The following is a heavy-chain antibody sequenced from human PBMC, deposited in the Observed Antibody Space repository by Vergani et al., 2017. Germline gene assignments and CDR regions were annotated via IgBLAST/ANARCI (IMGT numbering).Heavy chain of an antibody. Sequence: QVQLVQSGAEVKKPGASVKVSCKASGYTFTSYGISWVRQAPGQGLEWMGWISAYNGNTNYAQKLQGRVTMTTDTSTSTAYMELRSLRSDDTAVYYCAGDGGLYCSGGSCDPPDYYYYGMDVWGQGTTVTVSS. V-gene: IGHV1-18*04. CDR2: ISAYNGNT. D-gene: IGHD2-15*01. J-gene: IGHJ6*02. CDR3: AGDGGLYCSGGSCDPPDYYYYGMDV. CDR1: GYTFTSYG.